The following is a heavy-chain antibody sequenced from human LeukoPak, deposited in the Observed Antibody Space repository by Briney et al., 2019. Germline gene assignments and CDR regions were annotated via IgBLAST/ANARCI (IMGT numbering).Heavy chain of an antibody. CDR2: MNPNSGNT. D-gene: IGHD2-2*02. Sequence: PGASVKVSCKASGYTFTSYDINWVRQATGQGLEWMGWMNPNSGNTGYAQKFQGRVTMTRNTSISTAYMELSSLRSEDTAVYYCARDLYCSSTSCYRAPYYYYGMDVWGQGTTVTVSS. CDR3: ARDLYCSSTSCYRAPYYYYGMDV. J-gene: IGHJ6*02. V-gene: IGHV1-8*01. CDR1: GYTFTSYD.